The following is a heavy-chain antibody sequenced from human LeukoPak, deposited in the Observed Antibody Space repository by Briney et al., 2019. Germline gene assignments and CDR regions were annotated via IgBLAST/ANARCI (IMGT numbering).Heavy chain of an antibody. Sequence: PSETLSLTCAVYGGSFSGYYWSWIRPPPGKGLEWIGEINHSGSTNYNPSLKSRVTISVDTSKNQFSLKLSSVTAADTAVYYCARGSPQGYDFWSGHYNWFDPWGQGTLVTVPS. J-gene: IGHJ5*02. CDR1: GGSFSGYY. CDR3: ARGSPQGYDFWSGHYNWFDP. CDR2: INHSGST. D-gene: IGHD3-3*01. V-gene: IGHV4-34*01.